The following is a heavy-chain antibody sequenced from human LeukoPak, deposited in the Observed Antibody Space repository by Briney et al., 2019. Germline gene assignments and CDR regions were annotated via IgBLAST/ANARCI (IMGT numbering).Heavy chain of an antibody. CDR2: IYYSGST. CDR3: ARDSGYYYGNFDY. V-gene: IGHV4-30-4*01. D-gene: IGHD3-22*01. Sequence: PPQTLSLTCTVSGGSISSGDYYWSWIRQPPGKGLEWIGYIYYSGSTYYNPSLKSRVTISVDTSKNQFSLELSSVTAADTAVYYCARDSGYYYGNFDYWGQGTLVTVSS. CDR1: GGSISSGDYY. J-gene: IGHJ4*02.